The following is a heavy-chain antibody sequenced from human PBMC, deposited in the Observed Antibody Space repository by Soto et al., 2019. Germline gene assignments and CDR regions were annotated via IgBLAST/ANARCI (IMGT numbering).Heavy chain of an antibody. Sequence: GGSLRPSCSAAGFCFSDYAIHWVRQAPRKGLEYVSAISNNASDTYYADSVRGRFTISRDNSKNTLYLQMSSLIPEDTAVYYCVKEVGPCCDWSYYFDHWGQGTVVTVSS. CDR3: VKEVGPCCDWSYYFDH. CDR1: GFCFSDYA. CDR2: ISNNASDT. D-gene: IGHD3-9*01. V-gene: IGHV3-64D*06. J-gene: IGHJ4*02.